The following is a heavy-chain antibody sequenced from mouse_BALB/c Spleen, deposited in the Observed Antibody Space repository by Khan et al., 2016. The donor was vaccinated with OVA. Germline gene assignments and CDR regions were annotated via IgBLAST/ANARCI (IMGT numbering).Heavy chain of an antibody. V-gene: IGHV3-1*02. CDR2: IHYSGST. CDR3: AGGFPTY. Sequence: EVQLQESGPDLVKPSQSPSLTCTVTGYSITSGYNWHWIRQFPGNKLEWMGYIHYSGSTSYNPSLKSRISITRDTSKNQFFLQLNSVTTEDTSTYYCAGGFPTYWGQGTLVTVSA. CDR1: GYSITSGYN. J-gene: IGHJ3*01.